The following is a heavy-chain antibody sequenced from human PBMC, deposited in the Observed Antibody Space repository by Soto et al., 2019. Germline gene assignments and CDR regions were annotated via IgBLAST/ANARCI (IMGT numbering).Heavy chain of an antibody. CDR1: GYTFTSYY. J-gene: IGHJ6*02. CDR3: ARGAYYDFWSGYYRNHYYYYYSMDV. D-gene: IGHD3-3*01. CDR2: INPSGGST. Sequence: QVQLVQSGAEVKKPGASVKVSCKASGYTFTSYYMHWVRQAPGQGLEWMGIINPSGGSTSYAQKFQGRVTMTRDTSTSTVYMELSSLRSEDTAVYYCARGAYYDFWSGYYRNHYYYYYSMDVWGQGTTVTVSS. V-gene: IGHV1-46*01.